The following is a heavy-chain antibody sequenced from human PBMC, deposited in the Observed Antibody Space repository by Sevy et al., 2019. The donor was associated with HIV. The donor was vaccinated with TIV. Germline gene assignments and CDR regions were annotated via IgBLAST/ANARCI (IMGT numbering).Heavy chain of an antibody. CDR2: ISTRSTYT. Sequence: GGSLRLSCAASGFIFSDYYMSWIRQAPGKGLEWLSYISTRSTYTKYAYSVKGRFTSSRDNAKNSLYLQMNSLRVEDTAVYYCARVRYDSALYYFDYWGQGTLVTVSS. V-gene: IGHV3-11*06. CDR1: GFIFSDYY. J-gene: IGHJ4*02. CDR3: ARVRYDSALYYFDY. D-gene: IGHD6-19*01.